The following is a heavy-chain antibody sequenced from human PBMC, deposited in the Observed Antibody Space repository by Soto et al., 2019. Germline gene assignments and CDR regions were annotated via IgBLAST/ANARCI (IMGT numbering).Heavy chain of an antibody. D-gene: IGHD3-10*01. CDR3: TTDGAFGGVVVAFHL. CDR2: IKSKAAGGPI. J-gene: IGHJ3*01. V-gene: IGHV3-15*07. Sequence: EVQMVESGGGLVKPGGSLRLSCAVSGFSFSEAWMNWVRQAPGKGLEWVGRIKSKAAGGPIDYAAPVKGRFTISRDDSKATLYLQINVVKTEDTAVYYCTTDGAFGGVVVAFHLWGLETLLTVSS. CDR1: GFSFSEAW.